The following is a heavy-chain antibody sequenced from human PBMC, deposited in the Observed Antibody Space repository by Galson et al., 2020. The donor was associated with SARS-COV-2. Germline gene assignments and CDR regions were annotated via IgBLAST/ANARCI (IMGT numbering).Heavy chain of an antibody. CDR1: GYSFANSW. D-gene: IGHD3-10*01. CDR3: ARRFYDSGNSHWDDAFDI. J-gene: IGHJ3*02. CDR2: FYPGDSDT. Sequence: GESLKISCKASGYSFANSWIGWVRQVPGKGLEWMGVFYPGDSDTRYSPSFQGQVTFSGDKSIGAAYLRWSSLKTSDTAIYYCARRFYDSGNSHWDDAFDIWGQGTLVTVSS. V-gene: IGHV5-51*01.